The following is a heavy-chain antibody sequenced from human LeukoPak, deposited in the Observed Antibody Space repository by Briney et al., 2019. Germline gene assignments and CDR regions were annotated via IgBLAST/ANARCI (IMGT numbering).Heavy chain of an antibody. J-gene: IGHJ4*02. CDR2: ISGSRGST. Sequence: GGSLRLSCAASGFTFSSYAMSWVRQAPGKGLEWASTISGSRGSTYYADSVKGRFTISRDKSKNTLYLQMNSLRAEDTAVYYCAKGPLDYGYWGQGTLVTVSS. V-gene: IGHV3-23*01. CDR1: GFTFSSYA. D-gene: IGHD4-17*01. CDR3: AKGPLDYGY.